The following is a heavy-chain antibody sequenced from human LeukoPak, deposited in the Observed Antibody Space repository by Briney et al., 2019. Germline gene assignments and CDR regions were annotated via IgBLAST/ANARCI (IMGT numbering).Heavy chain of an antibody. V-gene: IGHV4-30-4*01. CDR2: IYYSGST. Sequence: SGTLSLTCAVSGGSISSGDYYWSWIRQPPGKGLEWIGYIYYSGSTYYNPSLKSRVTISVDTSKNQFSLKLSSVTAADTAVYYCARDTPTYDFWSGYYGPWGQGTLVTVS. CDR1: GGSISSGDYY. D-gene: IGHD3-3*01. J-gene: IGHJ5*02. CDR3: ARDTPTYDFWSGYYGP.